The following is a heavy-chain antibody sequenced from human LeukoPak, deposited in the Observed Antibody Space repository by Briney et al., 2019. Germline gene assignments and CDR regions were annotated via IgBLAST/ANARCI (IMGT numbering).Heavy chain of an antibody. CDR3: ARVAAYGDYLHYFDY. V-gene: IGHV3-11*04. D-gene: IGHD4-17*01. Sequence: GGSLRLSWAASGFTFSDYYMSWIRQAPGKGLEWVSYISSSGSTIYYADSVKGRFTISRDNAKNSLYLQMNSLRAEDTAVYYCARVAAYGDYLHYFDYWGQGTLVTVSS. J-gene: IGHJ4*02. CDR1: GFTFSDYY. CDR2: ISSSGSTI.